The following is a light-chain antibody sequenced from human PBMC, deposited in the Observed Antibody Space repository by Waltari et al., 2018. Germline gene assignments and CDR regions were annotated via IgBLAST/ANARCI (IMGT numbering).Light chain of an antibody. Sequence: QSALTQPASVSGSPGQSITISCTGTSSDVGNYDLVSWYQQHPGKAPQLMIYEVTKRPSWVSNRFSGSKSGNTASLTVSGLQAEDEADYDCCSYAGSGTLVFGGGTKLTVL. V-gene: IGLV2-23*02. CDR3: CSYAGSGTLV. CDR1: SSDVGNYDL. CDR2: EVT. J-gene: IGLJ2*01.